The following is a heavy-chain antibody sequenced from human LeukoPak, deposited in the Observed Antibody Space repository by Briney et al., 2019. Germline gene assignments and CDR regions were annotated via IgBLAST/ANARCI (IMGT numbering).Heavy chain of an antibody. D-gene: IGHD3-22*01. J-gene: IGHJ3*02. Sequence: ASVKVSCKASGYTFTSYYMHWVRQAPGQGLEWMGIINPSGGSTSYAQKFQGRVTMTRDTSTSTVYMELSSLRSEDTAVYYCASSDDSSGYYFDAFDIWGQGTMVTVSS. CDR1: GYTFTSYY. V-gene: IGHV1-46*01. CDR2: INPSGGST. CDR3: ASSDDSSGYYFDAFDI.